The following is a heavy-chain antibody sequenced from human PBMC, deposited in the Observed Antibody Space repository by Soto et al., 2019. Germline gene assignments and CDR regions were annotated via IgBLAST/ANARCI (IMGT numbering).Heavy chain of an antibody. CDR1: GFTFSSYW. V-gene: IGHV3-74*01. CDR2: INSDGSST. CDR3: ARGHCSSTSCYLDYYYMDV. D-gene: IGHD2-2*01. Sequence: GGSLRLSCAASGFTFSSYWMHWVRQAPGKGLVWVSRINSDGSSTSYADSVKGRFTISRDNAKNTLYLQMNSLRAEDTAVYYCARGHCSSTSCYLDYYYMDVWGKGTTVTVSS. J-gene: IGHJ6*03.